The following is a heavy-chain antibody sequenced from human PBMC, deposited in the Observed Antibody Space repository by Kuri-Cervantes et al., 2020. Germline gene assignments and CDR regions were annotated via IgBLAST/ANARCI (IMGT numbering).Heavy chain of an antibody. Sequence: ASVKVSCKASGYTFTSYGISWVRQAPGQGLEWMGWISAYNGNTKYAQKLQGRVTMTTDTSTSTAYMELRSLRSDDTAVYYCARGGIMITFGGLLQVYYYGMDVWGQGTTVTVSS. CDR2: ISAYNGNT. D-gene: IGHD3-16*01. J-gene: IGHJ6*02. V-gene: IGHV1-18*04. CDR1: GYTFTSYG. CDR3: ARGGIMITFGGLLQVYYYGMDV.